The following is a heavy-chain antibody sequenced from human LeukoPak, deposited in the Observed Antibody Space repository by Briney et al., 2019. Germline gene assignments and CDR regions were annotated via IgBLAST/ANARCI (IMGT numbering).Heavy chain of an antibody. CDR1: GGSIGSNIW. Sequence: PSGTLSLTCAVFGGSIGSNIWWSWVRQPPGKGLEWIGEIYHSGNTNYNPSLKSRVTISVDKSKNQFSLTLSSVTAADTAVYYCASPSGASTWWGQGTLVTVSS. V-gene: IGHV4-4*02. J-gene: IGHJ4*02. D-gene: IGHD2-15*01. CDR3: ASPSGASTW. CDR2: IYHSGNT.